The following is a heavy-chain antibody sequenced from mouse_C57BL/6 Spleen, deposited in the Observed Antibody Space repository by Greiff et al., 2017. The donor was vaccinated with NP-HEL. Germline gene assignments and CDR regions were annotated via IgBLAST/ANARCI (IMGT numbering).Heavy chain of an antibody. V-gene: IGHV1-64*01. J-gene: IGHJ2*01. CDR2: IHPNSGST. D-gene: IGHD1-3*01. CDR3: ARRGSGNWSYFDY. CDR1: GYTFTSYW. Sequence: QVQLQQPGAELVKPGASVKLSCKASGYTFTSYWMHWVKQRPGQGLEWIGMIHPNSGSTNYNEKFKSKATLTVDKSSSTAYMQLSSLTSEDSAVYYCARRGSGNWSYFDYWGQGTTLTVSS.